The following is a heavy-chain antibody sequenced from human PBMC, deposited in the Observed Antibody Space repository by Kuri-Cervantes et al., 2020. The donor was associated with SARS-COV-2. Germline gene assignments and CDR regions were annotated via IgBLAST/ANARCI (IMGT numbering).Heavy chain of an antibody. CDR2: ILTGGKNK. CDR3: AKVRAGVHDF. J-gene: IGHJ4*02. CDR1: GFNFSTTP. V-gene: IGHV3-30*18. Sequence: GGSMRPSCVASGFNFSTTPMHWVRQAPGKGLKWVTLILTGGKNKECMASGKGRFTIPRDNPQNTLHLQMKSLRDEDTAIYYCAKVRAGVHDFWGQGTLVTVSS. D-gene: IGHD2-21*01.